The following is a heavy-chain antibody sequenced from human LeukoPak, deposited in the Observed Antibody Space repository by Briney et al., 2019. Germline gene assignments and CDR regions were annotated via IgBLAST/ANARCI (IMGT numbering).Heavy chain of an antibody. CDR1: GFSLSPSGVG. J-gene: IGHJ4*02. CDR2: IYRTDDK. V-gene: IGHV2-5*01. D-gene: IGHD3-22*01. CDR3: AHSVLDYYDSSGYQDSFFDY. Sequence: SGPTLVNPTQTPTLTCTFSGFSLSPSGVGVGWIRQPPGKALEWLARIYRTDDKRYGPSLKSRLTITKDTSKNQVVLTMTNMDPVDTATYYCAHSVLDYYDSSGYQDSFFDYWGQGPLVTVSS.